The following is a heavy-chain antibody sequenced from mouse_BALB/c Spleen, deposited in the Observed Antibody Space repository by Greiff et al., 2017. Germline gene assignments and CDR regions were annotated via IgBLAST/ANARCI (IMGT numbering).Heavy chain of an antibody. V-gene: IGHV14-4*02. CDR3: NSGYEGDAY. CDR2: IDPENGDT. D-gene: IGHD2-14*01. Sequence: EVQLQESGAEFVRPGASVKLSCTASGFNIKDYYMHLVKRRPEQGLEWIGWIDPENGDTEYAPKFQGKATMTADTSSNTAYLQLSSLTSEDTAVYYCNSGYEGDAYWGQGTLVTVSA. J-gene: IGHJ3*01. CDR1: GFNIKDYY.